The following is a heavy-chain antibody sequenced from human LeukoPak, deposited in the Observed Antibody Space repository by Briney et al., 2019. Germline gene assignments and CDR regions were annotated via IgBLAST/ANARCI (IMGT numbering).Heavy chain of an antibody. CDR2: IYTSGST. CDR1: GGSISSYY. D-gene: IGHD3-22*01. Sequence: PSETLSLTCTVSGGSISSYYWSWIRQPAGKGLEWIGRIYTSGSTNYNPSLKSRVTMSVDTSKNQFSLKLSSVTAADTAVYYCARDVYDSSGNYYYYYMDVWGKGTTVTISS. V-gene: IGHV4-4*07. CDR3: ARDVYDSSGNYYYYYMDV. J-gene: IGHJ6*03.